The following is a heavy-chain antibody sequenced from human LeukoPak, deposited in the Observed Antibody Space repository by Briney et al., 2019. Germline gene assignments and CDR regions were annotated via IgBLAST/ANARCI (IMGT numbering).Heavy chain of an antibody. J-gene: IGHJ4*02. Sequence: GGSLRLSCAASGFTFSGHWIHWVRQAPGMGLVWVSRINEDGTDSMYAESVKGRFTISRDNAKNTVYLQMNSLRAEDTAVYYCVRDETLWTLDWWGQGTLVSVSS. CDR2: INEDGTDS. CDR1: GFTFSGHW. V-gene: IGHV3-74*03. D-gene: IGHD1-1*01. CDR3: VRDETLWTLDW.